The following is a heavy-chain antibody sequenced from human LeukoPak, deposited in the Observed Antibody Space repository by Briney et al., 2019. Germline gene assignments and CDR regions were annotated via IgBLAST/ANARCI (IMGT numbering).Heavy chain of an antibody. CDR2: IGTGGDT. J-gene: IGHJ4*02. CDR3: ARDGGFDY. D-gene: IGHD3-16*01. Sequence: AGGSLRLSCAASGFTFSSYDMHWVRQPAGEGLQWVSGIGTGGDTYYAGSVKGRFTISRENAKNSLYLQMNSLRAEDTAVYYCARDGGFDYWGQGTLVTVSS. V-gene: IGHV3-13*04. CDR1: GFTFSSYD.